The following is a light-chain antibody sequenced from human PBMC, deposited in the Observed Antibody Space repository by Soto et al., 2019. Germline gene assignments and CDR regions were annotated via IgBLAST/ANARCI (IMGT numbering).Light chain of an antibody. CDR3: QQYSIYPIT. J-gene: IGKJ4*01. CDR2: KTA. V-gene: IGKV1-5*03. Sequence: EIQMTQSPSTLSASVGDRVTITCRASQDIYNWLAWYQQKPGRAPRLLIYKTAGLESGVPSRFSGSGSGTEYTLTISSLQPDDFATYYCQQYSIYPITFGGGTKLDIK. CDR1: QDIYNW.